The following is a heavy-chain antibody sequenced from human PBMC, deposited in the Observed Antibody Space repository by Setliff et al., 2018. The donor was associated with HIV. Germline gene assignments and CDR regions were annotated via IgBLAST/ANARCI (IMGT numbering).Heavy chain of an antibody. V-gene: IGHV3-30*02. CDR1: GFKFSNYA. J-gene: IGHJ1*01. Sequence: PGGSLRLSCVASGFKFSNYAMHWVRQAPGKGLEWLAVIWFDGSNEYYENSVKGRFAISRDNSKNTLYLQMNSLKPADTAVYYCATADAAAGTANIQDWGQGTSVTVSS. CDR2: IWFDGSNE. D-gene: IGHD3-10*01. CDR3: ATADAAAGTANIQD.